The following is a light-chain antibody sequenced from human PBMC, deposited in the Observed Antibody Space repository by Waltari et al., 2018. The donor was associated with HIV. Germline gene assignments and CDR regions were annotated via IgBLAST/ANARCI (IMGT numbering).Light chain of an antibody. V-gene: IGLV2-11*01. CDR1: SRHVGGYNY. CDR2: AIN. Sequence: QSALTKPRSVPGSHAQSVTISCTGTSRHVGGYNYVSWYQLRPGTAPKLIIYAINKRPSGVPDRFTGSGSGSTASLTISGLQADDEADYYCCSYAGSFTLIFGGGTRLTVL. J-gene: IGLJ2*01. CDR3: CSYAGSFTLI.